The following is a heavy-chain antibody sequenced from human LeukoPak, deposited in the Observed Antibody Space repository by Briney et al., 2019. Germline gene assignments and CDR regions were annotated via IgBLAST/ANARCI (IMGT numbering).Heavy chain of an antibody. CDR1: GYTFTSYY. Sequence: ASVKVSCKASGYTFTSYYMHWVRQAPGQGLEWMGIINPSGGSTSYAQKFQGRVTMTRDTSTSTVYMELSSLRSEDTAVYYCATPLDYFDGSGYHQGGDWGQGTLVAVSS. V-gene: IGHV1-46*01. CDR3: ATPLDYFDGSGYHQGGD. D-gene: IGHD3-22*01. CDR2: INPSGGST. J-gene: IGHJ4*02.